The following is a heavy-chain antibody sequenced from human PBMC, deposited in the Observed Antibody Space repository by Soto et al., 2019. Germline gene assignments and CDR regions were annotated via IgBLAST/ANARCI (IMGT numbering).Heavy chain of an antibody. J-gene: IGHJ3*02. CDR2: IYYSGST. CDR1: GGSISIYY. CDR3: ARDRTYYDILTGYYGGDAFDI. V-gene: IGHV4-59*13. Sequence: PSETLSLTCTVSGGSISIYYWSWIGQRPGKGLEWIGYIYYSGSTNYNPSLKSRVTISVGTSKNQFSLKLSSVTAADTAVYYCARDRTYYDILTGYYGGDAFDIWGQGTMVTVSS. D-gene: IGHD3-9*01.